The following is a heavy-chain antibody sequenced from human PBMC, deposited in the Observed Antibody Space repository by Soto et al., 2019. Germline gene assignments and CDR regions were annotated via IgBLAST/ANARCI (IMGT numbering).Heavy chain of an antibody. J-gene: IGHJ6*02. CDR2: IYYSGST. V-gene: IGHV4-30-4*01. Sequence: PSETLSLTCTVSGGSISSGDYYWSWIRQPPXKGLEWIGYIYYSGSTYYNPSLKSRVTISVDTSKNQFSLKLSSVTAADTAVYYCAGYGSSLASYYYYGMDVRGQGTTVTVSS. D-gene: IGHD3-10*01. CDR3: AGYGSSLASYYYYGMDV. CDR1: GGSISSGDYY.